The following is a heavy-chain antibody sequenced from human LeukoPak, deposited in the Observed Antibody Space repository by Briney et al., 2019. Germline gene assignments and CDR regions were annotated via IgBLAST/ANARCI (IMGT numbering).Heavy chain of an antibody. CDR1: GFTFTIFG. CDR2: IDARSGIT. V-gene: IGHV3-48*01. CDR3: ARTYDFGRGPPGDAFDN. J-gene: IGHJ3*02. Sequence: EGSLRLSCAASGFTFTIFGLNWVRQAPGKGPEWVSYIDARSGITYYADSVQGRFTLSRDNARESVFLQMDSLRVDDTAVYYCARTYDFGRGPPGDAFDNWGPGTWVIVSS. D-gene: IGHD3-3*01.